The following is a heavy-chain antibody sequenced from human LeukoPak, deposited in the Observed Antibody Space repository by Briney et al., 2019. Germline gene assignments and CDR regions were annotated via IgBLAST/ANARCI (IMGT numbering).Heavy chain of an antibody. J-gene: IGHJ4*02. Sequence: GGSLRLSCAASGFTFSSYAMNWVRQAPGKGLEWVSAISGSGGGTYYADSVKGRFTISRDNSKSTLNLQMNSLRAEDTAVYYCAKDLAGYPYWGQGTLVTVSS. CDR3: AKDLAGYPY. V-gene: IGHV3-23*01. CDR2: ISGSGGGT. CDR1: GFTFSSYA. D-gene: IGHD5-18*01.